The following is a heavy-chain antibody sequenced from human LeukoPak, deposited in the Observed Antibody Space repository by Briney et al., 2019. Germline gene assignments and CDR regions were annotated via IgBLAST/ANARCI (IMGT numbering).Heavy chain of an antibody. CDR3: ASHDHSGSYM. J-gene: IGHJ4*02. V-gene: IGHV3-66*04. D-gene: IGHD1-26*01. CDR2: IYSGGST. Sequence: TGGSLRLSCAASGFTVSSNYMSWVRQAPGKGLEWVSVIYSGGSTYYADSVKGRFTTSRDNSKNTLYLQMNSLRAEDTAVYYCASHDHSGSYMWGQGTLVTVSS. CDR1: GFTVSSNY.